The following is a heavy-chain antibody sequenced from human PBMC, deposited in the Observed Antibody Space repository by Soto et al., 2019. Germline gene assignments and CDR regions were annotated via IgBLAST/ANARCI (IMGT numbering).Heavy chain of an antibody. CDR1: SFTFTDYA. J-gene: IGHJ4*02. Sequence: HXVSLRLSFASSSFTFTDYAMSWVRQAPGKGLEWVSTISGSGGSTFYADSVKGRFTISRDNLRNTLYLQMNSLRAEDTAVYYCENGWDPYFQYWGQGALVTVSS. CDR2: ISGSGGST. CDR3: ENGWDPYFQY. V-gene: IGHV3-23*01. D-gene: IGHD1-26*01.